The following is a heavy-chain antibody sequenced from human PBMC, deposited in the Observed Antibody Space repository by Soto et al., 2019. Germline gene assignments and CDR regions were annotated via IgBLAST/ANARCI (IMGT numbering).Heavy chain of an antibody. CDR2: INPASGST. CDR3: ARDLAAGDH. D-gene: IGHD6-13*01. Sequence: QVQLVQSGAEVKKPGASVKLSCRTSGYTFTHYYIHWVRQAPGQGLEWLGIINPASGSTNYAQDFHGRVTLTMDTSTTTVYMDLSGLRAEDTAIFYSARDLAAGDHWGQGTLVNVSS. J-gene: IGHJ4*02. V-gene: IGHV1-46*01. CDR1: GYTFTHYY.